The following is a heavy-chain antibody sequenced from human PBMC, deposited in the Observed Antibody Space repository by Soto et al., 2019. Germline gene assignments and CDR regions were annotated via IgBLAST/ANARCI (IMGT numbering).Heavy chain of an antibody. CDR2: MYAAGST. CDR1: GFTISSNY. J-gene: IGHJ4*02. V-gene: IGHV3-66*01. CDR3: AGGSNSNNWKLFDY. Sequence: EVQLVESGGGLVQPGGSLRLSCAVTGFTISSNYMNWVRQAPGKGLEWVSVMYAAGSTYYEDSVKGRFNISRDNSKNTGYLQMNSLRGEDTAVYYCAGGSNSNNWKLFDYWGQGTLVTVSS. D-gene: IGHD1-1*01.